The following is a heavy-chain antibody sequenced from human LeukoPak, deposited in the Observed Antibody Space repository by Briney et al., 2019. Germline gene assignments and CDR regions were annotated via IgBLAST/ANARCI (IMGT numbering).Heavy chain of an antibody. CDR1: GFTLSRYG. Sequence: GGSLRLSCAASGFTLSRYGMNWVRQAPGKGLVWVSRINSEGSSTTYADSAKGRFTISRDNAKNTLILQMNSLRAEDTAVYYCARDYYSRFDYWGQGTLVTVSS. D-gene: IGHD3-22*01. J-gene: IGHJ4*02. CDR2: INSEGSST. CDR3: ARDYYSRFDY. V-gene: IGHV3-74*01.